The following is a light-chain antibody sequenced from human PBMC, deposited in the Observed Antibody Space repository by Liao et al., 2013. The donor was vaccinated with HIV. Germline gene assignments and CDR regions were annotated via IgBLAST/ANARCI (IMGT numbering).Light chain of an antibody. J-gene: IGLJ1*01. V-gene: IGLV3-1*01. Sequence: SYELIQPPSVSVSPGQTASITCSGDKVGDKYVSWYQRKPGQSPAVVIYQDTKRPSGIPDRFSGSNSGNTATLTISGTQAMDEADYYCQVWDSSTSFVFGTGTKVTVL. CDR2: QDT. CDR1: KVGDKY. CDR3: QVWDSSTSFV.